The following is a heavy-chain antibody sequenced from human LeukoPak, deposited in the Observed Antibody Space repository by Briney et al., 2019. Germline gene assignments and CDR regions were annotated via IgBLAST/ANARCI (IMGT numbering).Heavy chain of an antibody. J-gene: IGHJ4*02. CDR1: GYTFTSFG. CDR2: ISTYNANT. D-gene: IGHD3-16*02. Sequence: ASVKVSCKASGYTFTSFGISWVRQAPGQGLEGMGWISTYNANTNYAQNLQGRVTMTTDTSTSTSYMELRSLRSDDTAVYFCARVFSFGDYIWGSYRYYFDYWGQGTLVTVSS. V-gene: IGHV1-18*01. CDR3: ARVFSFGDYIWGSYRYYFDY.